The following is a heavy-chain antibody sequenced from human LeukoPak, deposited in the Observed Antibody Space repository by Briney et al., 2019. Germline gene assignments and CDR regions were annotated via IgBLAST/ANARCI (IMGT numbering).Heavy chain of an antibody. D-gene: IGHD6-19*01. V-gene: IGHV3-23*01. CDR2: ISDSGKA. CDR1: GFTFSIYA. CDR3: AKDGRAVENYYYYYGMDI. J-gene: IGHJ6*02. Sequence: GGSLRLSCKVSGFTFSIYAMTWVRQAPGMGLEWVSGISDSGKAYYADSVEGRFTISRDNSKNTLYLQMNSLRAEDTALYFCAKDGRAVENYYYYYGMDIWDQGTTVTVSS.